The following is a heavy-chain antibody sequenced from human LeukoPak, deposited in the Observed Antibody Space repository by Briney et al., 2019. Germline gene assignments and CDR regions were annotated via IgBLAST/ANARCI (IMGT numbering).Heavy chain of an antibody. V-gene: IGHV1-2*02. CDR3: ARFENYYDSSGYLQTIDY. D-gene: IGHD3-22*01. J-gene: IGHJ4*02. Sequence: GASVKVSCKTSGYTFTGYYVHWVRQAPGQGLEWMGWINPNSGATKYAQKFQGRITMTRDTSITTAYMELSRLRSDDTAVYYCARFENYYDSSGYLQTIDYWGQGTLVTVSS. CDR2: INPNSGAT. CDR1: GYTFTGYY.